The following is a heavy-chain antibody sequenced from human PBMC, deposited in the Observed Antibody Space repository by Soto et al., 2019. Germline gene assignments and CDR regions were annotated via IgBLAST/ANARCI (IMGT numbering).Heavy chain of an antibody. CDR3: ARWRGIVDNYYYYGMDV. D-gene: IGHD3-22*01. V-gene: IGHV1-69*06. CDR2: IIPFFGKP. CDR1: GGAFSTSA. J-gene: IGHJ6*02. Sequence: QVQLVQYGTEVKKPGSSVKVSCKTSGGAFSTSALSWVRQAPGQGLEWMGGIIPFFGKPNYAQNFQRRITITADISTTTAHLEVRSLRPADTAVYYCARWRGIVDNYYYYGMDVWGQGTTVTVSS.